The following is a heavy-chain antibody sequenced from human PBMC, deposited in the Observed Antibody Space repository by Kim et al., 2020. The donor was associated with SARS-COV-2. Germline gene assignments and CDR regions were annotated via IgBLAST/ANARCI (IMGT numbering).Heavy chain of an antibody. Sequence: GGSLRLSCAASGFTFRNYVVNWVRQAPGKGLEWVAVVTRGGSVKYYADSVKGRFTISRDNSKITLYLQMNSLRVDDTAVYFCARDGIAGAPDYFDYWGQGTLVTVS. D-gene: IGHD6-13*01. CDR3: ARDGIAGAPDYFDY. J-gene: IGHJ4*02. V-gene: IGHV3-30*04. CDR1: GFTFRNYV. CDR2: VTRGGSVK.